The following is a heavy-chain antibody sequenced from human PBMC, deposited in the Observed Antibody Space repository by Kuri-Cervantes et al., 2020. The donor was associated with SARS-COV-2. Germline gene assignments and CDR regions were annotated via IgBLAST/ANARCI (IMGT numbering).Heavy chain of an antibody. CDR1: GGSISGYS. D-gene: IGHD2/OR15-2a*01. CDR3: ARGILGDDSIHYGMDV. V-gene: IGHV4-4*07. Sequence: SETLSLTCTLSGGSISGYSWSWIRQSAGKGLEFIGRVYSSGGTNYNPPLESRVTMSIDTAKNQVSLRLTSVTAADTAVYYCARGILGDDSIHYGMDVWGQGTSVTVSS. CDR2: VYSSGGT. J-gene: IGHJ6*02.